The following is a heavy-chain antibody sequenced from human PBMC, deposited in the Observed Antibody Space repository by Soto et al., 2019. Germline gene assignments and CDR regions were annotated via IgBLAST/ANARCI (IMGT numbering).Heavy chain of an antibody. J-gene: IGHJ5*02. CDR1: GGSFSGYY. D-gene: IGHD3-10*01. V-gene: IGHV4-34*01. CDR3: ARGPIRTMVRGVGTNRFDP. CDR2: INHSGST. Sequence: QVQLQQWGAGLLKPSETLSLTCAVYGGSFSGYYWSWIRQPPGKGLEWLGEINHSGSTNYNPSLKSRVTISVDTSKNQFSLKLSSVTAADTAVYYCARGPIRTMVRGVGTNRFDPWGQGTLVTVSS.